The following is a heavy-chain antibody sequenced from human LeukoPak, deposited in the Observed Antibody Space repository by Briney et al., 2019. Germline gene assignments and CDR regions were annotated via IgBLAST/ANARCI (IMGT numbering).Heavy chain of an antibody. CDR2: VTNSGGST. V-gene: IGHV3-23*01. Sequence: GGSLRLSCAASGFTFSFYAMSWVRQAPGKGLEWVSGVTNSGGSTYYADSVRGRFTISRDNSKNTLYLQMNNLRAEDTAVYYCAKDLATTVTTGQIDYWGQGTLVTVSS. CDR3: AKDLATTVTTGQIDY. D-gene: IGHD4-17*01. J-gene: IGHJ4*02. CDR1: GFTFSFYA.